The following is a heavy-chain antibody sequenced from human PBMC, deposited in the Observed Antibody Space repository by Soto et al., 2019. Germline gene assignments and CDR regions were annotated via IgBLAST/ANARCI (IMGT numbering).Heavy chain of an antibody. Sequence: ASVKVSCKASGYTFTSYGISWVRQAPGQGLEWMGWISAYNGNTNYAQKLQGRVNMTTDTSTSTAYMELRSLRSDDTAVYYCGRGSEFSSSLLLRGGNYYYMDVWGKGTTVTVSS. D-gene: IGHD6-6*01. CDR2: ISAYNGNT. V-gene: IGHV1-18*01. CDR1: GYTFTSYG. CDR3: GRGSEFSSSLLLRGGNYYYMDV. J-gene: IGHJ6*03.